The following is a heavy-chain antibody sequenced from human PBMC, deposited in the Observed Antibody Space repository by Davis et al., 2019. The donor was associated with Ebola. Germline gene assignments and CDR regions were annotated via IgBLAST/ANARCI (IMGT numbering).Heavy chain of an antibody. J-gene: IGHJ6*02. CDR1: GYTLTELS. Sequence: ASVKVSCKVSGYTLTELSMHWVRQAPGKGLEWMGGFDPEDGETIYAQKFQGRVTITADESTSTAYMELSSLRSEDTAVYYCARWGATPYYYGMDVWGQGTTVTVSS. CDR3: ARWGATPYYYGMDV. D-gene: IGHD1-26*01. V-gene: IGHV1-24*01. CDR2: FDPEDGET.